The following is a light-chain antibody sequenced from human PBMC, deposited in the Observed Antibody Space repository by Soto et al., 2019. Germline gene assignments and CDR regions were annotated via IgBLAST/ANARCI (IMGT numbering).Light chain of an antibody. Sequence: DIQMTQSPSSLSASVGDRVTITCRASQGISNYLAWYQQKPGKVPKLLIYASSTLQSGVPSRFSGSGSGTDFTLIISSLQPEDVATYYCQKYNSARTFGQGTKVEIK. V-gene: IGKV1-27*01. J-gene: IGKJ1*01. CDR2: ASS. CDR3: QKYNSART. CDR1: QGISNY.